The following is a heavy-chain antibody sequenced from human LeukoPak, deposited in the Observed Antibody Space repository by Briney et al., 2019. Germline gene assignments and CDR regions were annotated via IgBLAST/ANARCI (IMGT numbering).Heavy chain of an antibody. Sequence: GESLKISCKGSGYSFTSYWIGWVRQMPGKGLEWMGIIYPGDSDTRYSPSFQGQVTISADKSISTAYLQWSSLKASDTAMYYCARSMRELFPGVSGQYYFDYWGQGTLVTVSS. J-gene: IGHJ4*02. CDR1: GYSFTSYW. CDR2: IYPGDSDT. V-gene: IGHV5-51*01. D-gene: IGHD1-26*01. CDR3: ARSMRELFPGVSGQYYFDY.